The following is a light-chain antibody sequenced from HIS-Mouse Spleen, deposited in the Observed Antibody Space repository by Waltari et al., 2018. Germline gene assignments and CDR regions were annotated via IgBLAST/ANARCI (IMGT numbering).Light chain of an antibody. J-gene: IGKJ4*01. CDR2: AAS. CDR3: QQSYSTPLP. V-gene: IGKV1-39*01. CDR1: QSISSY. Sequence: DIQMTQSPSSLSASVGDRVTITCRASQSISSYLNWYQEKPGKAPKPLIYAASSLQSGVPSRFSGSGSGTDFTLTISSLQPEDCATYYCQQSYSTPLPFGGGTKVEIK.